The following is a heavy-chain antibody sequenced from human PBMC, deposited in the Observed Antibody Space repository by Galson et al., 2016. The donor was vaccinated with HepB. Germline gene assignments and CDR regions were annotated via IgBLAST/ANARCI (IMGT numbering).Heavy chain of an antibody. CDR1: GYKFTTYW. Sequence: QSGAEVKKPGESLKISCEGSGYKFTTYWVAWVRQMPGKGLEWMGIIYPDDSETRYSPSFQGQVTISADKSISTAYLQWSSLKAPDTAIYYCARLSAYSDFSSGSLTSRGSGRYFQYWGQGTPVTVS. D-gene: IGHD3-3*01. CDR2: IYPDDSET. J-gene: IGHJ1*01. V-gene: IGHV5-51*01. CDR3: ARLSAYSDFSSGSLTSRGSGRYFQY.